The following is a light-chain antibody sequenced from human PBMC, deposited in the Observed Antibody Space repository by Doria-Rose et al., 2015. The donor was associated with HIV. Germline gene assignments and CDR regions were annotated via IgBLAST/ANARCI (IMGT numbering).Light chain of an antibody. V-gene: IGKV1-33*01. CDR2: DAS. J-gene: IGKJ2*01. CDR1: QDIRKY. CDR3: QHYDNLPYT. Sequence: DIRMTQSPSSLSASVGDRVSITCQASQDIRKYLNWYQQKPGKAPKLLTYDASNLETGVPSRFSGSGSGTDFTFTISSLQPEDIATYYCQHYDNLPYTFGQGTKLEI.